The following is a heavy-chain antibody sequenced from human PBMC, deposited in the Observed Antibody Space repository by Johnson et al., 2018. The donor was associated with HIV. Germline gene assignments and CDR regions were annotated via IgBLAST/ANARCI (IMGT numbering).Heavy chain of an antibody. CDR2: ISYDGSNK. D-gene: IGHD1-26*01. V-gene: IGHV3-30*04. CDR3: ARDGEWELEDAVDI. J-gene: IGHJ3*02. CDR1: GFTFSSYA. Sequence: QVQLVESGGGVVQPGRSLRLSCAASGFTFSSYAMHWVRQAPGKGLEWVAVISYDGSNKYYADSVKGRFTISRYNSKNTLYLQMNSLRAEDTAVYYCARDGEWELEDAVDIWGQGTMVTVSS.